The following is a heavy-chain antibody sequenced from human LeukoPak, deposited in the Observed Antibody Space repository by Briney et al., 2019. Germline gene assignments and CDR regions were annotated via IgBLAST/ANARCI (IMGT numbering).Heavy chain of an antibody. CDR2: ISGSGGAT. J-gene: IGHJ4*02. CDR1: GFTFSSYE. V-gene: IGHV3-23*01. CDR3: AKEALPGIAVAGRVY. Sequence: GGSLRLSCAASGFTFSSYEMNWVRQAPGKGLEWVSGISGSGGATYYADSVKGRFTVSRDDPHNTLYLQMNSVRAEDTAVYFCAKEALPGIAVAGRVYWGQGTLVTVSS. D-gene: IGHD6-19*01.